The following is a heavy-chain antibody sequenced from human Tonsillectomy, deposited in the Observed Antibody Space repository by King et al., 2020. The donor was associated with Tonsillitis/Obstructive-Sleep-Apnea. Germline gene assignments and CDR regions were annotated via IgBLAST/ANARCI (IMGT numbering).Heavy chain of an antibody. Sequence: VQLVESGGGLVQPGRSLRLSCAASGFTFDDYAMHWVRQAPGKGLEWVSGISWNSGSIGYADSVKGRFTISRDNAKNSLYLQMNSLRAEDTALYYCAKDTMVRYYTSYYYYYYMDVWGKGTTVTVSS. CDR2: ISWNSGSI. J-gene: IGHJ6*03. CDR3: AKDTMVRYYTSYYYYYYMDV. V-gene: IGHV3-9*01. CDR1: GFTFDDYA. D-gene: IGHD3-10*01.